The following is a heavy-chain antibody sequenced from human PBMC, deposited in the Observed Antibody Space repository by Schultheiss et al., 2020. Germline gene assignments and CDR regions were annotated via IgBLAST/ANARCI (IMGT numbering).Heavy chain of an antibody. V-gene: IGHV3-30*03. CDR3: ARDVGGFDY. CDR1: GFTFSSYD. Sequence: GGSLRLSCAASGFTFSSYDMHWVRQAPGKGLEWVAVISYDGSNKYYADSVKGRFTISRDNAKNSLYLQMNSLRDEDTAVYYCARDVGGFDYWGQGTLVTVSS. CDR2: ISYDGSNK. D-gene: IGHD2-15*01. J-gene: IGHJ4*02.